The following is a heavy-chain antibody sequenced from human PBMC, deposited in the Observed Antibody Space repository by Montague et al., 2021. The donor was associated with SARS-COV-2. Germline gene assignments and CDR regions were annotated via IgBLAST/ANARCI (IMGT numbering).Heavy chain of an antibody. J-gene: IGHJ3*02. CDR3: ARRPGASYYVFWSGGFDI. V-gene: IGHV4-39*01. Sequence: SETLSLTCTVSGGSVNSGSYSWDWIRQPPAKGLEWIGSIHYSGSTSYNPSLKSRVTISINTSKNHFSLRVNSVTAADSAVYFCARRPGASYYVFWSGGFDIWGQGTMVTVS. D-gene: IGHD3-3*01. CDR2: IHYSGST. CDR1: GGSVNSGSYS.